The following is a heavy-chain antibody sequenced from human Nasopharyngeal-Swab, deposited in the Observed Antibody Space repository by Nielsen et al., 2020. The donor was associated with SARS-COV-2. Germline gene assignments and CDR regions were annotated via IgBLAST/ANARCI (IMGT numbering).Heavy chain of an antibody. CDR3: AKDPMGYDILTGYYPYYFDY. CDR2: ISYDGGNK. Sequence: WIRQPPGKGLEWVAVISYDGGNKYYADSVKGRFTISRDNSKNTLYLQMNSLRVEDTAVYYCAKDPMGYDILTGYYPYYFDYWGQGTLVTVSS. V-gene: IGHV3-30*18. J-gene: IGHJ4*02. D-gene: IGHD3-9*01.